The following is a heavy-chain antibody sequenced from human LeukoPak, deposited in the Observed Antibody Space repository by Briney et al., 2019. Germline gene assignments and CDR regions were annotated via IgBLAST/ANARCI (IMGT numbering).Heavy chain of an antibody. CDR1: GGSLSSSSYY. CDR2: IYYSGST. CDR3: ARDQWELRAPFDY. V-gene: IGHV4-39*07. J-gene: IGHJ4*02. D-gene: IGHD1-26*01. Sequence: PPETLSLTCTVSGGSLSSSSYYWGWIRQPPGKGREWIGSIYYSGSTYYNPSLKSRVTISVDTSKNQFSLKLSSVTAADTAVYYCARDQWELRAPFDYWGQGTLVTVSS.